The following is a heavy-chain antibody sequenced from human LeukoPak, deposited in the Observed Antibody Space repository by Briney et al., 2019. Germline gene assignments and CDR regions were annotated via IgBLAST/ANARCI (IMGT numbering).Heavy chain of an antibody. Sequence: SETLSLTCTVSGASINNYFWSWVRQPPGKGLEWIGYMYSSGSSTYNPSLKSRVTMSIDPSRNQLSLRVTSVTAADTAVYYCARGGWLKTSYYYDFWGQGSLVTVSS. V-gene: IGHV4-59*01. CDR2: MYSSGSS. J-gene: IGHJ4*02. CDR1: GASINNYF. D-gene: IGHD5-24*01. CDR3: ARGGWLKTSYYYDF.